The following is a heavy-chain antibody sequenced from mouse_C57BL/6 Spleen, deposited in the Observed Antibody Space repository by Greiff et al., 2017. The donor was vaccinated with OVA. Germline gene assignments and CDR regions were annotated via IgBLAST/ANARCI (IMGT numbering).Heavy chain of an antibody. Sequence: QVQLKQPGAELVRPGSSVKLSCKASGYTFTSYWMDWVKQRPGQGLEWIGNIYPSDSETHYNQKFKDKATLTVDKSSSTAYMQLSSLTSEDSAVYYCARGENIYYDSHFDVWGTGTTVTVSS. D-gene: IGHD2-4*01. J-gene: IGHJ1*03. V-gene: IGHV1-61*01. CDR3: ARGENIYYDSHFDV. CDR1: GYTFTSYW. CDR2: IYPSDSET.